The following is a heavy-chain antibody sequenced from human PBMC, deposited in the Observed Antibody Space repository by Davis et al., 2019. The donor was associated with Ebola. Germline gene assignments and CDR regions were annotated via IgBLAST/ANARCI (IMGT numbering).Heavy chain of an antibody. J-gene: IGHJ6*02. D-gene: IGHD3-9*01. CDR1: GFTFSSYS. CDR2: ISSSSSYI. Sequence: GESLKISCAASGFTFSSYSMNWVRQAPGKGLEWVSSISSSSSYIYYADSVKGRFTISRDNAKNSLYLQMNSLRAEDTAVYYCAREESLLRYFDWLSSLYYYGMDVWGQGTTVTVSS. CDR3: AREESLLRYFDWLSSLYYYGMDV. V-gene: IGHV3-21*01.